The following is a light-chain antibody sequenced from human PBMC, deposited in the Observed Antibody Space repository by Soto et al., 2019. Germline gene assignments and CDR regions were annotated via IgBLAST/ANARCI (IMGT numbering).Light chain of an antibody. Sequence: ALTQPPSASGSPGQSVTISCTGTSSDVGAYDYVSWYQQHPGKAPKLIIYEVTKRPSGVPDRFSGSKSGDTASLTVSGLQTEDEAGYYCSSYAGYNTVFGGGTKVTVL. V-gene: IGLV2-8*01. J-gene: IGLJ3*02. CDR1: SSDVGAYDY. CDR2: EVT. CDR3: SSYAGYNTV.